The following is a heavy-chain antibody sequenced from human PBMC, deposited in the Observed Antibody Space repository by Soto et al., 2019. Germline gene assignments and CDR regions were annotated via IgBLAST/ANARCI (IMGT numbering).Heavy chain of an antibody. J-gene: IGHJ4*02. CDR3: VRQSAYSGYDYWYFDY. Sequence: PSETLSLTCTVSGGSISSRNYYWGWIRQPPGKGLEWIGNVFYSGTTYYNPSLESRVTISVDTSKNQFSLRLSSVTAADTAVYYCVRQSAYSGYDYWYFDYWGQGTLVTVSS. CDR1: GGSISSRNYY. CDR2: VFYSGTT. V-gene: IGHV4-39*01. D-gene: IGHD5-12*01.